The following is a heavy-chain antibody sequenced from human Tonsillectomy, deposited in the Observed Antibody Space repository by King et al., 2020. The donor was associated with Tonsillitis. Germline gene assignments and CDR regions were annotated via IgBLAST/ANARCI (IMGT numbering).Heavy chain of an antibody. Sequence: VQLQESGPGLVKPSETLSLTCTVSGGSISNYYWSWIRQPPGEGLEWIGFIFYSGGTNYNPSLKRRVTISVDTSKNQFSLNLSSVTAADTAVYYCARHSGSYWYWGQGTLVTVSS. D-gene: IGHD1-26*01. CDR2: IFYSGGT. CDR3: ARHSGSYWY. V-gene: IGHV4-59*01. CDR1: GGSISNYY. J-gene: IGHJ4*02.